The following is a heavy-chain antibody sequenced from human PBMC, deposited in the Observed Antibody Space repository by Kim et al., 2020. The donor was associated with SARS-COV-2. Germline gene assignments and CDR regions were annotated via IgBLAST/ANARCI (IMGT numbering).Heavy chain of an antibody. CDR1: GFTFSSYG. J-gene: IGHJ4*02. Sequence: GGSLRLSCAASGFTFSSYGMHWVRQAPGKGLEWVAVIWYDGSNKYYADSVKGRFTISRDNSKNTLYLQMNSLRAEDTAVYYCARALTVAGTRGVDYWGQGTLVTVSS. V-gene: IGHV3-33*01. D-gene: IGHD6-19*01. CDR3: ARALTVAGTRGVDY. CDR2: IWYDGSNK.